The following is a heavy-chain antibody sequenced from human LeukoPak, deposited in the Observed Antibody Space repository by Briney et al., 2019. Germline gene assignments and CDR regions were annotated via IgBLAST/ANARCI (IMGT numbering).Heavy chain of an antibody. CDR1: GFTFSSYA. D-gene: IGHD3/OR15-3a*01. J-gene: IGHJ4*02. Sequence: GGSLRLSCAASGFTFSSYAMSWVRQAPGKGLEWVSAISGSGGSTYYADSVKGRFTISRDNSKNTLYLQMNSLRAEDTAVYYCARDSGFSGTQRGEYWGQGTLVTVSS. V-gene: IGHV3-23*01. CDR2: ISGSGGST. CDR3: ARDSGFSGTQRGEY.